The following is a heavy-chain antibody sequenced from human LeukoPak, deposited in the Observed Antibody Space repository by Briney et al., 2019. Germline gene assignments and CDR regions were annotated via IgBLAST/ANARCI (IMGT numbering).Heavy chain of an antibody. V-gene: IGHV4-34*01. CDR1: GGSFSGYY. CDR3: ARDKIPRSYVRWFDP. Sequence: SETQSLTCAVYGGSFSGYYWSWIRQPPGKGLEWIGEINHSGSTNYNPSLKSRVTISVDTSKNQFSLKLSSVTAADTAVYYCARDKIPRSYVRWFDPWGQGTLVTVSS. D-gene: IGHD2-2*02. J-gene: IGHJ5*02. CDR2: INHSGST.